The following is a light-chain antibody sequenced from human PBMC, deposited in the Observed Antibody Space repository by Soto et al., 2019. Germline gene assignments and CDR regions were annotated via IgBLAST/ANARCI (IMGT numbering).Light chain of an antibody. V-gene: IGLV1-44*01. CDR3: QSYDSSLSIWV. J-gene: IGLJ3*02. CDR2: SNI. Sequence: QSVLTQPPSASGTPGQRVTISCSGSSSNIGSNTVNWYQQLPGTAPKLLIYSNINRPSGVPDRFSGSKSGTSASLAISGLQAEDEADHFCQSYDSSLSIWVFGGGTKVTVL. CDR1: SSNIGSNT.